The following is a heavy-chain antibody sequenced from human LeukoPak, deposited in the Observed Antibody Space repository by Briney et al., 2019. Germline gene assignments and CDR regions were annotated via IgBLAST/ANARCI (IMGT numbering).Heavy chain of an antibody. CDR1: GYTFTSYG. D-gene: IGHD2-2*01. CDR3: VRGGVHCSSISCYSMDV. CDR2: ISPYNGNT. V-gene: IGHV1-18*01. J-gene: IGHJ6*02. Sequence: ASVKVSCKASGYTFTSYGITWVRQAPGQGLEWMGWISPYNGNTNYAQKVQGRVTMTTDTSTSTAYMELRSLRSDDTAVYYCVRGGVHCSSISCYSMDVGGQGTTVTVS.